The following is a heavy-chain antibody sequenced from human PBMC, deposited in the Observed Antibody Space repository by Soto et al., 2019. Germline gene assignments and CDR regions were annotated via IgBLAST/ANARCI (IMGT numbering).Heavy chain of an antibody. V-gene: IGHV3-9*01. CDR1: GFTFDDYA. Sequence: EVQLVESGGGLVQPGRSLRLSCAASGFTFDDYAMHWVRQAPGKGLEWVSGISWNSGSIGYADSVKGRFTISRDNAQNSLYLQMNSLRAEDTALYYCAKDMSVVADAFDIWGQGTMVTVSS. D-gene: IGHD2-15*01. CDR3: AKDMSVVADAFDI. CDR2: ISWNSGSI. J-gene: IGHJ3*02.